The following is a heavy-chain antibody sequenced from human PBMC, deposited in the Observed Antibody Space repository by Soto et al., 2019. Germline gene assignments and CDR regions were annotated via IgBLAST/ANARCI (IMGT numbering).Heavy chain of an antibody. V-gene: IGHV2-5*02. CDR2: IYWDDDK. D-gene: IGHD4-17*01. J-gene: IGHJ4*02. Sequence: QITLKESGPTLVKPTQTLTLTCTFSGFSLSTSGVGVGWIRQPPGKALEWLALIYWDDDKRYSPSLKSRLTIPKDTPKTRVVLKMPKRDPVNTATNACANNLLGGDSVTGKENEGYDYWGRGPLVTVSS. CDR3: ANNLLGGDSVTGKENEGYDY. CDR1: GFSLSTSGVG.